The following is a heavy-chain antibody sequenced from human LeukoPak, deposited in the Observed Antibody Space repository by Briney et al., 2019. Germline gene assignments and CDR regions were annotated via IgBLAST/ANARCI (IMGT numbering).Heavy chain of an antibody. J-gene: IGHJ4*02. CDR3: ARGPRGGNWNEALDY. CDR1: GYSFTTYW. V-gene: IGHV5-51*01. CDR2: FYPGDSDS. D-gene: IGHD1-1*01. Sequence: GESLKISCKASGYSFTTYWIGWVRQMPGKGVEWMGMFYPGDSDSRYSPSFQGQVTISADNSITTAYLQWSSLKASDTAMYYCARGPRGGNWNEALDYWGQGTLVTVSS.